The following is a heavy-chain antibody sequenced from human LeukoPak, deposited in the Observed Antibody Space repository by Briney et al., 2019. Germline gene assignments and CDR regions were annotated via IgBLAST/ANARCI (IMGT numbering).Heavy chain of an antibody. J-gene: IGHJ3*02. CDR1: GFTFDDYA. CDR3: AKEYCSGGSCYSSPDAFDI. D-gene: IGHD2-15*01. V-gene: IGHV3-9*03. Sequence: PGGSLRLSCAASGFTFDDYAMHWVRQAPGKGLEWVAGISWYSGSIDYVDSVKGRFTISRDNAKNSLYLQMNSLRAEDMDLYYCAKEYCSGGSCYSSPDAFDIWGQGTMVTVSS. CDR2: ISWYSGSI.